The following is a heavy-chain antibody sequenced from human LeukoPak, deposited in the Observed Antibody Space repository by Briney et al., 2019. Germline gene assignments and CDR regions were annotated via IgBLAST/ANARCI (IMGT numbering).Heavy chain of an antibody. CDR1: GYTFTRYG. Sequence: GASVKVSCKAFGYTFTRYGVSWVRQAPGQGLEWMGWISAYNGNTNYAQKLQGRVTMTTDTSTSTAYMELRSLRSDDTAVYYCARDSHPFIWYDFWSGYGSARFDYWGQGTLVTVSS. J-gene: IGHJ4*02. V-gene: IGHV1-18*01. CDR2: ISAYNGNT. D-gene: IGHD3-3*01. CDR3: ARDSHPFIWYDFWSGYGSARFDY.